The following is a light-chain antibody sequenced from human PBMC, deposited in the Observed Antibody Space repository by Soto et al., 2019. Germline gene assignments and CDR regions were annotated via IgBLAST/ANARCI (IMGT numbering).Light chain of an antibody. V-gene: IGKV3-20*01. CDR3: QQYGSAPPT. J-gene: IGKJ3*01. Sequence: EIVLRQSPGTRSLSPGERATLSCRASESIDNNFLAWYQQKPGQAPRFLIYHASSRATGIQNRFSGSGSGKDFTLTISRLEPEHFALYYCQQYGSAPPTFGPGTKVHVK. CDR2: HAS. CDR1: ESIDNNF.